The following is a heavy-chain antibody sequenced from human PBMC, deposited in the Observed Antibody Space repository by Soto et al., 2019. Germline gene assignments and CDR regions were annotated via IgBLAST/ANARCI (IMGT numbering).Heavy chain of an antibody. CDR1: GGTFSSYA. V-gene: IGHV1-69*13. Sequence: SVKVSCKASGGTFSSYAISWVRQAPGQGLEWMGGIIPIFGTANYAQKFQGRVTITADESTSTAYMELSSLRSEDTAVYYCARFDTPDGGNSEVPYWGQGTLVTVSS. CDR3: ARFDTPDGGNSEVPY. J-gene: IGHJ4*02. D-gene: IGHD2-21*02. CDR2: IIPIFGTA.